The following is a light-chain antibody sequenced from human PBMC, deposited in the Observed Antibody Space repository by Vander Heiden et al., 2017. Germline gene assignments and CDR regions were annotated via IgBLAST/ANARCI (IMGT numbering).Light chain of an antibody. CDR3: CSYAGSSTFV. Sequence: QSALTQPASVSGSAGQSVTLAFAVTSRDVGRYNLICWYQQHPGKAPKLMIYEGSKRPSGVSNRFSGSKSGNTASLTSAGLQAEDEADYYCCSYAGSSTFVFGTGTKVTVL. V-gene: IGLV2-23*01. CDR2: EGS. J-gene: IGLJ1*01. CDR1: SRDVGRYNL.